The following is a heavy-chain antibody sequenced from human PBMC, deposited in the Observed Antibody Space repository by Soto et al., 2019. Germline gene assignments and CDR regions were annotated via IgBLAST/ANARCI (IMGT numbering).Heavy chain of an antibody. J-gene: IGHJ6*02. V-gene: IGHV4-31*03. Sequence: SETLSLTCTVSGGSISSGGYYWSWIRQHPGKGLEWIGYIYYSGSIYYNPSLKSRVTISVDTSKNQFSLKLSSVTAADTAVYYCARDADYYYGMDVWGQGTTVTVSS. CDR3: ARDADYYYGMDV. CDR1: GGSISSGGYY. CDR2: IYYSGSI.